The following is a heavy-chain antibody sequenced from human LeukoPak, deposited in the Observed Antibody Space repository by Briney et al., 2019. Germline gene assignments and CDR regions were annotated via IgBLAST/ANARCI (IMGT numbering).Heavy chain of an antibody. J-gene: IGHJ5*02. CDR2: IYYSGST. CDR1: GGSISSSSYY. CDR3: ARRWGPIVVVPAAILRSELGFDP. D-gene: IGHD2-2*01. Sequence: SETLSLTCTVSGGSISSSSYYWGWIRQPPGKGLEWIGSIYYSGSTYYNPSLKSRVTISVDTSKNQFSLKLSSVTAADTAVYYCARRWGPIVVVPAAILRSELGFDPWGQGTLVTVSS. V-gene: IGHV4-39*01.